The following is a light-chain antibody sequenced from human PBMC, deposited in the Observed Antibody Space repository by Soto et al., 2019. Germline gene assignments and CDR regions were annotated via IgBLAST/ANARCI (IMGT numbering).Light chain of an antibody. J-gene: IGKJ1*01. Sequence: EIVMTQSPATLSVSPGERATLSCRASQSVSSNLAWYQQKPGQAPRLLIYGASTSATGIPARFSGSGSGTEFTLTISSLHSEDFAVYYCQQYNNWPTWTFGQGTKVEIK. CDR3: QQYNNWPTWT. CDR2: GAS. V-gene: IGKV3-15*01. CDR1: QSVSSN.